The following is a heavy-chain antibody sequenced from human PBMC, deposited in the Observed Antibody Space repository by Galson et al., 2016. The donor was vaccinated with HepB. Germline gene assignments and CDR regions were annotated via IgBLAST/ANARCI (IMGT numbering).Heavy chain of an antibody. CDR1: GLTFSSYA. Sequence: SLRLSCAASGLTFSSYAMTWVRQAPGKGLEWVSAISNTGGRTFYADSVKGRFTISRDNSKNTLYLQMNSLRGEDTALYYCAKGVSTSRNYWGQGTLVTDSS. V-gene: IGHV3-23*01. CDR2: ISNTGGRT. CDR3: AKGVSTSRNY. J-gene: IGHJ4*02.